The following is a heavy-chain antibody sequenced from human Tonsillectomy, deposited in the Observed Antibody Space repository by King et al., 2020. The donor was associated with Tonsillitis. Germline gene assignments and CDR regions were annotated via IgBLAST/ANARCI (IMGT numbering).Heavy chain of an antibody. CDR2: IYYSGST. CDR3: ARLGSRDWSDP. V-gene: IGHV4-39*07. CDR1: GGSISSSSYY. Sequence: QLQESGPGLVKPSETLSLTCTVSGGSISSSSYYWGWIRQPPGKGLEWTGSIYYSGSTYYKPSLKSRVTISVETSKNQFSLKLSSVTAADTAVYYCARLGSRDWSDPWGQGTLVTVSS. D-gene: IGHD3-10*01. J-gene: IGHJ5*02.